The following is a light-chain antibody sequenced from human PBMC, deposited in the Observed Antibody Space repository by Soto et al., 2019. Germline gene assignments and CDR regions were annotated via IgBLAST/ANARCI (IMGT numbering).Light chain of an antibody. Sequence: QMTQSPSFVSVSVGDRGTITCRARQDIGGWLAWYQHKPGKAPKLLIYAASSLQSGVPSRFSGSGSGTHFTLTISSLQPEDFATYYCQQANSFRSFGGGTKIEVK. CDR3: QQANSFRS. V-gene: IGKV1-12*02. J-gene: IGKJ4*01. CDR1: QDIGGW. CDR2: AAS.